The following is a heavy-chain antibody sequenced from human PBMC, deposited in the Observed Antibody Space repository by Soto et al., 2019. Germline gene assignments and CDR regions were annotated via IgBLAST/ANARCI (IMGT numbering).Heavy chain of an antibody. Sequence: GGSLRLSSAASGFNFMTYWMHWVRQAPGKGLEWVSGISWNSGTIVYADSVKGRFTISRDNAKNSLYLQMNSLRGEDTALYYCAKDMRGGSSSSRYYYGLDVWGQGTTVTVSS. CDR1: GFNFMTYW. J-gene: IGHJ6*02. D-gene: IGHD6-13*01. V-gene: IGHV3-9*01. CDR3: AKDMRGGSSSSRYYYGLDV. CDR2: ISWNSGTI.